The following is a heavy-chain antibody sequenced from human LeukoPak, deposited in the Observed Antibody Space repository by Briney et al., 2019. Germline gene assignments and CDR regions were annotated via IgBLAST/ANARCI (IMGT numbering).Heavy chain of an antibody. D-gene: IGHD6-13*01. CDR2: IKQDGSEK. J-gene: IGHJ4*02. Sequence: GGSLRLSCAASGFTFSRYWMSWVRQAPGKGLGWVANIKQDGSEKYYVDSVKGRFTISRDNAKNSLYLQMNSLRAEDTAVYYCARDKGSSWYKLERYYFDYWGQGTLVTVSS. CDR1: GFTFSRYW. CDR3: ARDKGSSWYKLERYYFDY. V-gene: IGHV3-7*01.